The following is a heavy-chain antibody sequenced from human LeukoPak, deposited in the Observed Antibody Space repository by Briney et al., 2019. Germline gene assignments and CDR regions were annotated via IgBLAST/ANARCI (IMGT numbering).Heavy chain of an antibody. CDR3: AKAYYFDIRDRRNCFDY. J-gene: IGHJ4*02. Sequence: ASVKVSCKASGYTFTSYYMHWVRQAPGQGLEWMGIINPSGGSTSYAQKFQGRVTMTRDMSTSTVYMELSSLRSEDTALYYCAKAYYFDIRDRRNCFDYWGQGTLVTVSS. CDR2: INPSGGST. V-gene: IGHV1-46*01. D-gene: IGHD3-22*01. CDR1: GYTFTSYY.